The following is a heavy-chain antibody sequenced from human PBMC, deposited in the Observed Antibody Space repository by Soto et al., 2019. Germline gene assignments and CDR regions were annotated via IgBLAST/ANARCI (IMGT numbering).Heavy chain of an antibody. CDR2: IKSKEHGGTT. J-gene: IGHJ4*02. D-gene: IGHD3-16*02. CDR3: NTDDPFTGGGAIAY. V-gene: IGHV3-15*01. CDR1: GFTFRNVW. Sequence: EVLLVESGGDLVKPGGSLTLSCAASGFTFRNVWMTWVRQAPGKGLEWVARIKSKEHGGTTDYAAPVNGRFTVSRDDSKNIVCLHMTSLKTEDTGIYYGNTDDPFTGGGAIAYWGRGTLFIVST.